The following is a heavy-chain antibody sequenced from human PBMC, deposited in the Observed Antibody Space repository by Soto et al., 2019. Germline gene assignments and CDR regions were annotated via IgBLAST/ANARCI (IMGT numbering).Heavy chain of an antibody. J-gene: IGHJ3*01. CDR2: ISGSADGT. CDR1: GFTFDSYA. D-gene: IGHD3-3*01. V-gene: IGHV3-23*01. CDR3: AKDTVGGYSFWSGYYSDGLDV. Sequence: EVKLLESGGGLAQPGGSLRLSCVGSGFTFDSYAISWVRQAPGERLQWIAAISGSADGTDYAHSVRGRFTISRDNAKKTVHLQMDSLRVEDTAVYFCAKDTVGGYSFWSGYYSDGLDVWGQGPLFTVS.